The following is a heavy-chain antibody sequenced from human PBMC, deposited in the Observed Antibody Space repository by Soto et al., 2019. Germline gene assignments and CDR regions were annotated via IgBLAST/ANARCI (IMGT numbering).Heavy chain of an antibody. CDR1: GFTFSSYA. V-gene: IGHV3-23*01. Sequence: RGSLRISCAASGFTFSSYAMSWVRQAPGKGLEWVSAISGSGGSTYYADSVKGRFTISRDNSKNTLYLQMNSLRAEDTAVYYCAKYLRRITIFGVVNYYMDVWGKGTTLTVSS. CDR3: AKYLRRITIFGVVNYYMDV. D-gene: IGHD3-3*01. CDR2: ISGSGGST. J-gene: IGHJ6*03.